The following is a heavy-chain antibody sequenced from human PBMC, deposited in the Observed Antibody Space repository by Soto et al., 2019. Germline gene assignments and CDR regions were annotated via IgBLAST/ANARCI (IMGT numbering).Heavy chain of an antibody. Sequence: EVQLLESGGGLVQPGGSLRLSCAASGFTFSHYVLSWVRQAPGRGLEWVSSISGSGSSVYLADSVRGRFAMSRDLSTNTVSLQMNSLRVEDTAIYYCAKVRATYLSASYFYYGLDVWGQGTTVTVSS. CDR3: AKVRATYLSASYFYYGLDV. V-gene: IGHV3-23*01. J-gene: IGHJ6*02. CDR2: ISGSGSSV. D-gene: IGHD2-21*01. CDR1: GFTFSHYV.